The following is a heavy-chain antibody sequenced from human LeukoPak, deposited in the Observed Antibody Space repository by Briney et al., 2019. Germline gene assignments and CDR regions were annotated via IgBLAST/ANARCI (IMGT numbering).Heavy chain of an antibody. CDR3: ARTPTTVTTLGWFDP. CDR2: ISAYNGNT. D-gene: IGHD4-17*01. Sequence: ASVKVSCKASGYTFTSYGISWVRQAPGQGLEWRGWISAYNGNTNYAQKLQGRVTMTTDTSTSTAYMELRSLRSDDTAVYYCARTPTTVTTLGWFDPWGQGTLVTVSS. CDR1: GYTFTSYG. J-gene: IGHJ5*02. V-gene: IGHV1-18*01.